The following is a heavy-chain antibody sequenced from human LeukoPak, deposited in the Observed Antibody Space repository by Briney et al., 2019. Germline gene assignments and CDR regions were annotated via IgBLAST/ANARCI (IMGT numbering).Heavy chain of an antibody. CDR2: IKQDGSEK. CDR3: ARGRYITRSWGYDFDY. D-gene: IGHD6-13*01. CDR1: GFTFSSYW. Sequence: GGSLRLSCAVSGFTFSSYWMSWVRQAPGKGLEWVANIKQDGSEKYYVDSVKGRFTISRDNAKNSLYLQMNTLRAEDTAVYYCARGRYITRSWGYDFDYWGQGTLVTVSS. J-gene: IGHJ4*02. V-gene: IGHV3-7*01.